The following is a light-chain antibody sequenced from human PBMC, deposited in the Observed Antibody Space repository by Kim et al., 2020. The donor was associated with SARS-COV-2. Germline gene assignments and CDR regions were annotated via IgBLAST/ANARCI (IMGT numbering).Light chain of an antibody. Sequence: DIQMTQSPSSLSASVGDRVSITCRASQDITNDLGWYQQKPGESPKRLIYAPSNLQSGVPSRFSGSGSGTEFTLTISSLQPEDFATYYCLQHTDFPWTFGQGTKVDIK. V-gene: IGKV1-17*01. CDR1: QDITND. CDR2: APS. J-gene: IGKJ1*01. CDR3: LQHTDFPWT.